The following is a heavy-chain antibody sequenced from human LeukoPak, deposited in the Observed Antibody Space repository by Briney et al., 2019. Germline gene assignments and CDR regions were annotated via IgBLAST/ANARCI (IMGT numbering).Heavy chain of an antibody. CDR2: IYYSGST. D-gene: IGHD5-18*01. CDR1: GDSISSNNYY. CDR3: ARGRVDTAYY. V-gene: IGHV4-39*07. Sequence: PSETLSLTCVVSGDSISSNNYYWGWIRQPPGKGLERIGIIYYSGSTNYNPSLKSRVTISVDTSKNQFSLKLSSVIAADTAVYYCARGRVDTAYYWGQGTLVTVSS. J-gene: IGHJ4*02.